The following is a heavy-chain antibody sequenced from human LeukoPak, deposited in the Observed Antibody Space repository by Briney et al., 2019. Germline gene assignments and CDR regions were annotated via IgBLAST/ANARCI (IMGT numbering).Heavy chain of an antibody. J-gene: IGHJ3*02. CDR3: ARDDSEGSPDSAAFDI. CDR1: GFTLSRYG. Sequence: PGGSLRLSCAASGFTLSRYGMHWVRQAPGKGLEWVAVIWYDGSNKYYADSVKGRFTISRDNSKNTLYLQMNSLRAEDTAVYYCARDDSEGSPDSAAFDIWGQGTMVTVSS. D-gene: IGHD3-10*01. CDR2: IWYDGSNK. V-gene: IGHV3-33*01.